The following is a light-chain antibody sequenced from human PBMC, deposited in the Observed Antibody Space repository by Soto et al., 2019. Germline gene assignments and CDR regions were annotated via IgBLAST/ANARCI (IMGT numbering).Light chain of an antibody. V-gene: IGLV2-14*01. Sequence: QSVLTQPASVSGSPGQSITISCAGTSSDVGRYTYVSWYQQHPGKAPKLIIYDVYNRPSGVSTRFSGSKSGNTASLTISGLQAEDEADYYCNSYTSTSTPYVFGGGTKVTVL. CDR1: SSDVGRYTY. CDR3: NSYTSTSTPYV. CDR2: DVY. J-gene: IGLJ1*01.